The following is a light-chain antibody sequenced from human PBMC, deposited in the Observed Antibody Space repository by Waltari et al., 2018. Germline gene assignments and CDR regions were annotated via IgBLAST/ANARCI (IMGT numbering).Light chain of an antibody. J-gene: IGKJ1*01. V-gene: IGKV3-20*01. CDR1: QSVNSRY. CDR2: GAS. Sequence: EIVLTQAPGTLSLSPGERATLSCRASQSVNSRYLGWYQQKPGQAPRLLIFGASSRATGIPDRFSGSGSGTDFTLTISRLESEDFAVYYCQQYGTSFPWTFGQGTKVE. CDR3: QQYGTSFPWT.